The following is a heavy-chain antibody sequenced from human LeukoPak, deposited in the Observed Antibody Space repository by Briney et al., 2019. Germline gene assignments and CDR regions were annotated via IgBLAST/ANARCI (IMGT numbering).Heavy chain of an antibody. D-gene: IGHD3-22*01. CDR1: VGSISSYY. Sequence: SETRSLTCTVSVGSISSYYWSWIRQPPERGLEWIGYIYYSGGTNHNPSLKSRVTISADTSKNQFSLQLSSVTAAETVVYYCARAANYYATRGYPIVGAFDMWGQGTMVTVSS. V-gene: IGHV4-59*01. CDR2: IYYSGGT. CDR3: ARAANYYATRGYPIVGAFDM. J-gene: IGHJ3*02.